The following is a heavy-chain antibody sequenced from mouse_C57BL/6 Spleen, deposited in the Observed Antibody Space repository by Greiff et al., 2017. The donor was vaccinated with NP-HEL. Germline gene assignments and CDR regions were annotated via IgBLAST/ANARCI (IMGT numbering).Heavy chain of an antibody. D-gene: IGHD1-3*01. J-gene: IGHJ4*01. V-gene: IGHV1-64*01. CDR3: ARDNYDAMDY. CDR2: IHPNSGST. Sequence: QVQLKQPGAELVKPGASVKLSCKASGYTFTSYWMHWVKQRPGQGLEWIGMIHPNSGSTNYNEKFKSKATLTVDKSSSPAYMQLSSLTSEDAAVYYCARDNYDAMDYWGQGTSVTVSS. CDR1: GYTFTSYW.